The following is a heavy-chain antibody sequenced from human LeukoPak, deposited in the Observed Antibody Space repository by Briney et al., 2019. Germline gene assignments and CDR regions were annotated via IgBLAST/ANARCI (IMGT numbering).Heavy chain of an antibody. V-gene: IGHV3-33*01. D-gene: IGHD2-15*01. Sequence: GGSLRLSCAASGFTFSSYGMPWVRQAPGKGLEWVAVIWYDGSNKYYADSVKGRFTISRDNSKNTLYLQMNSLRAEDTAIYYCARDSFCSGGTCYSGLFDYWGQGTLVTISS. CDR2: IWYDGSNK. CDR1: GFTFSSYG. J-gene: IGHJ4*02. CDR3: ARDSFCSGGTCYSGLFDY.